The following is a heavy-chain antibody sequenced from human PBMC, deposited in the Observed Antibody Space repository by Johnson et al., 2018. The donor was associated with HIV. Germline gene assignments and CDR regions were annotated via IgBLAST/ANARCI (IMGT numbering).Heavy chain of an antibody. Sequence: QVQLVESGGGVVQPGGSLRLSCAASGFAFSNYAMHWVRQAPGKGLEWMAIISYDGSNEYYADSVKGRFTISRDNSKNTLYLQMNSLRAEDTAVYYCAKDDRELDAFDIWGQGTMVTVSS. CDR1: GFAFSNYA. J-gene: IGHJ3*02. D-gene: IGHD1-26*01. CDR3: AKDDRELDAFDI. CDR2: ISYDGSNE. V-gene: IGHV3-30-3*01.